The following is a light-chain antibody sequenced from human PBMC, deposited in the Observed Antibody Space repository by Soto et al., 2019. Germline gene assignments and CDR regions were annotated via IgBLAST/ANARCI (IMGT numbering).Light chain of an antibody. CDR1: QDINSR. Sequence: DIQMTQSPSSVSASLGDTVTITCRASQDINSRLAWFQQQPGRPPKYVIQAATMLQSGFPSRFAGSGSGRDFTLTIHTLQPENSATYYCLQVANFPRTFGQGTKVE. CDR2: AAT. V-gene: IGKV1-12*01. J-gene: IGKJ1*01. CDR3: LQVANFPRT.